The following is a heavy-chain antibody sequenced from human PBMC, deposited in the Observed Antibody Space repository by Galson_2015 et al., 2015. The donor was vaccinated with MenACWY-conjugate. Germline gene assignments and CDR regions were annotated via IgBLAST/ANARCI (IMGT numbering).Heavy chain of an antibody. V-gene: IGHV2-70*01. CDR2: IDWDDDK. CDR1: GFSLSTSGMC. Sequence: PALVKPTQTLTLTCTFSGFSLSTSGMCVSWIRQPPGKALEWLALIDWDDDKYYSTSLKTRLTISKDTSKNQVVLTMTNMDPVDTAAYYCARIQASGWYSHFDYWGQGTLVTVSS. J-gene: IGHJ4*02. D-gene: IGHD6-19*01. CDR3: ARIQASGWYSHFDY.